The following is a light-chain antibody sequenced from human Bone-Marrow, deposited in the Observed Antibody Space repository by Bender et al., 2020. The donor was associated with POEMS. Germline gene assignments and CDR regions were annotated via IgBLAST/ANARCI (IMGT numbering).Light chain of an antibody. J-gene: IGLJ1*01. Sequence: SYILTQPPSVSVAPGQTARINCGGDDIGSKNVHWSQQKPGQAPLLVVFDEGDRPSGIPELFSGSNTGNTATLTITRVEAGDEADYYCQLSDSGSDQYVFGTGTKVTVL. CDR3: QLSDSGSDQYV. CDR2: DEG. CDR1: DIGSKN. V-gene: IGLV3-21*02.